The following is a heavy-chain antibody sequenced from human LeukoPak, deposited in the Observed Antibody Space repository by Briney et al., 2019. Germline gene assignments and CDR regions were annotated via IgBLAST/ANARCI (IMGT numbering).Heavy chain of an antibody. V-gene: IGHV3-23*01. CDR1: GFTFSSYA. J-gene: IGHJ4*02. D-gene: IGHD5-18*01. CDR2: ISDSGSTT. CDR3: AKGVDVDTAISY. Sequence: GGSLRLSCAASGFTFSSYAMSWVRQAPGKGPEWVSGISDSGSTTYYVDSMKGRFTISRDNSQNTLYLQMNSLRAEDTAVYYCAKGVDVDTAISYWGQGTLVTVSS.